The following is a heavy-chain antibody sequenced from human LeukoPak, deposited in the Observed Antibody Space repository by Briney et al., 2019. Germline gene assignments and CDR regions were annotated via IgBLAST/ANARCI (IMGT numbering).Heavy chain of an antibody. V-gene: IGHV4-34*01. CDR2: INHSGST. CDR3: ARSWAIVVVPATRIGDY. D-gene: IGHD2-2*01. CDR1: GGSFSGYY. J-gene: IGHJ4*02. Sequence: SETLSLTCAVYGGSFSGYYWSWIRQPPGKGLEWIGEINHSGSTNYNPSLKSRVTISVDTSKNQFSLKLSSVTAADTAVYYCARSWAIVVVPATRIGDYWGQGTLVTVSS.